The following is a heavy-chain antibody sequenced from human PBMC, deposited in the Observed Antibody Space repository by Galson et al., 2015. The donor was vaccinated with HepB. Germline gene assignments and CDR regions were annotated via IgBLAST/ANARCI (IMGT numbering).Heavy chain of an antibody. CDR3: ARDEDGYNREEVFDY. J-gene: IGHJ4*02. CDR1: GYSISSGYY. D-gene: IGHD5-24*01. V-gene: IGHV4-38-2*02. CDR2: IYHSGST. Sequence: TLSLTCTVSGYSISSGYYWGWIRQPPGKGLEWIGSIYHSGSTYYNPSLKSRVTMSIHTSKNRFSLRLSSVTAADTAVYYCARDEDGYNREEVFDYWGQGTLVTVSS.